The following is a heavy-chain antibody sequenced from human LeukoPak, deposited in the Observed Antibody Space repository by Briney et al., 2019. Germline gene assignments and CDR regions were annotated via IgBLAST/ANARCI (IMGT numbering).Heavy chain of an antibody. Sequence: SVKVSCKASGGTFSSYATSWVRQAPGQGLEWMGGIIPIFGTANYAQKFQGRVTITADESTSTAYMELSSLRSEDTAVYYCARDVVVVAIGAFDIWGQGTMVTVSS. D-gene: IGHD2-15*01. V-gene: IGHV1-69*13. CDR3: ARDVVVVAIGAFDI. CDR1: GGTFSSYA. CDR2: IIPIFGTA. J-gene: IGHJ3*02.